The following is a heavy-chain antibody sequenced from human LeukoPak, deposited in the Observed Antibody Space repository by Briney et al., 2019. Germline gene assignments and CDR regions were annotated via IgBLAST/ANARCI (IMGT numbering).Heavy chain of an antibody. CDR3: AKTHAGNLFDTFDI. CDR1: GFTFSNYW. Sequence: PGGSLRLSCAASGFTFSNYWMNWVRQAPGKGLEWVANIKQDGGEKSYVDSVKGRFTISRDNAKNSLHLQMNSLRAEDTAVYYCAKTHAGNLFDTFDIWGQGTMVTVSS. V-gene: IGHV3-7*01. J-gene: IGHJ3*02. CDR2: IKQDGGEK. D-gene: IGHD4-23*01.